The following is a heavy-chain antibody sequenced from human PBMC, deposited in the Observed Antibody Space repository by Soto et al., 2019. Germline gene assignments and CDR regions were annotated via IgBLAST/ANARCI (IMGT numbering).Heavy chain of an antibody. J-gene: IGHJ3*01. CDR2: IHSDGSST. Sequence: EVQLVESEGGLVQRGGSLRLSCAASGFTFNYYWMHWVRQAPGQGLVWVSHIHSDGSSTTYADSVKGRCTISRDTAKNTLYLQMTSLRAEDTAVYYCARGDKGGFDLWGQGTTGTVSS. V-gene: IGHV3-74*01. CDR1: GFTFNYYW. CDR3: ARGDKGGFDL. D-gene: IGHD2-21*02.